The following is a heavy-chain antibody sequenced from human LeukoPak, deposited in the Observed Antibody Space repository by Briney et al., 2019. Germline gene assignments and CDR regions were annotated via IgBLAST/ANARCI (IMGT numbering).Heavy chain of an antibody. J-gene: IGHJ6*03. V-gene: IGHV1-2*02. D-gene: IGHD3-10*01. Sequence: ASVKVSCKTSGYSFTGHYMHWVRQAPGQGLEWMGWINPNSGGTNYAQKFQGRVTMTRDTSISTAYMELSRLRSDDTAVYYCARDVRITMVRGVILGYYYYYMDVWGKGTTVTVSS. CDR3: ARDVRITMVRGVILGYYYYYMDV. CDR2: INPNSGGT. CDR1: GYSFTGHY.